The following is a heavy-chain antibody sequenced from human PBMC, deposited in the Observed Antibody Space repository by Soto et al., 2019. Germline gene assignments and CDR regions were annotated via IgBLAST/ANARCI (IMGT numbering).Heavy chain of an antibody. V-gene: IGHV3-23*01. CDR2: ISGSGGST. CDR3: AKDQRGYSSTARIDY. D-gene: IGHD6-13*01. Sequence: EVQLLESGGGLVQSGGSLRLSCAASGFTFSSYAMSWVRQAPGKGLEWVSSISGSGGSTYYADSVKGRFTISRDNSKNTLYLQMNSLRAEDTAVYYCAKDQRGYSSTARIDYWGQGTLVTVSS. J-gene: IGHJ4*02. CDR1: GFTFSSYA.